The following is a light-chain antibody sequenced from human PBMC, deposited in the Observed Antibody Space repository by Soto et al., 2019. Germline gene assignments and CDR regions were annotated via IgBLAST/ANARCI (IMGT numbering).Light chain of an antibody. CDR3: QQYNNWLIT. CDR2: GAS. V-gene: IGKV3D-15*01. J-gene: IGKJ5*01. CDR1: QSVSSN. Sequence: EIVMTQSPATLSVSPGERATLSCRASQSVSSNLAWYQQKPGQAPRLLIYGASTSATGIPARFSGSGSGTEFTLTISSLQSEDFAVYYCQQYNNWLITFGQGTRLEIK.